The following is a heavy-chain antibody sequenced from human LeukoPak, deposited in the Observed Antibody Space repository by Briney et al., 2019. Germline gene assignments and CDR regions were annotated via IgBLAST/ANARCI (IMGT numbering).Heavy chain of an antibody. CDR1: GGPISSYY. J-gene: IGHJ6*02. Sequence: SETLSLTCTVSGGPISSYYWSWIRQPPGKGLEWIEHNYYSGSTNYNPSHKSRVTISVDTSKNQFSLKLSSVTAADTAVYYCARLPALLWFGEFADGMDVWGQGTTVTVSS. D-gene: IGHD3-10*01. CDR3: ARLPALLWFGEFADGMDV. V-gene: IGHV4-59*08. CDR2: NYYSGST.